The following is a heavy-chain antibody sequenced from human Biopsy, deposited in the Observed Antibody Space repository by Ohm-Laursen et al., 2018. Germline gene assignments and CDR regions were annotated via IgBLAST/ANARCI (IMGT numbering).Heavy chain of an antibody. J-gene: IGHJ5*01. V-gene: IGHV3-23*01. CDR1: GFTFRSYA. CDR3: ARGDYFDSNGYFWFDP. CDR2: IGGSGGST. D-gene: IGHD3-22*01. Sequence: GSLRLSCAASGFTFRSYAMSWVRQAPGKGLEWVSGIGGSGGSTYYADSVRGRFTISRDNSESTLYLQMNSLRAEDTAVYYCARGDYFDSNGYFWFDPWGQGTTVTVSS.